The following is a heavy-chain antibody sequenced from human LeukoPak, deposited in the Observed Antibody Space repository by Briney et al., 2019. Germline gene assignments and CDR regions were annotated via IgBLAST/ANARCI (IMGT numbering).Heavy chain of an antibody. J-gene: IGHJ3*02. D-gene: IGHD3-22*01. Sequence: PSETLSLTCTVSGGSISDYYWGWVRQPPGKALEWIGNIFYSGSTYYSPSLKSRVTISLDTSRNQFSLKLNSVTAADTAVYYCAKSNGYGLIDIWGQGTMVTVSS. CDR1: GGSISDYY. CDR3: AKSNGYGLIDI. V-gene: IGHV4-59*12. CDR2: IFYSGST.